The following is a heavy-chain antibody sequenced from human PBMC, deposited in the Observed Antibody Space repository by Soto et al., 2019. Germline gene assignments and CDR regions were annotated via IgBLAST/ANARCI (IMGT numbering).Heavy chain of an antibody. V-gene: IGHV3-9*01. CDR1: GFTFDDYA. CDR2: ISWNSGSI. Sequence: EVQLVESGGGLVQPGRSLRLSCAASGFTFDDYAMHWVRQAPGKGLEWVSGISWNSGSIGYADSVKGRFTISRDNAKNSLYLQMNSLRAEDTALYYCAKALYSGYDAPFVYWGQGTLVTVSS. CDR3: AKALYSGYDAPFVY. D-gene: IGHD5-12*01. J-gene: IGHJ4*02.